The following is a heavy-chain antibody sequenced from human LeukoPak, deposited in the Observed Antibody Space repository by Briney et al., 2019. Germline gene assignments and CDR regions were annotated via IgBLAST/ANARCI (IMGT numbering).Heavy chain of an antibody. CDR2: INPNSGGT. D-gene: IGHD4-23*01. CDR3: ARESSTVVNVGAFDI. Sequence: ASVKVSCKASGYTFTGYYMHWVRQAPGQELEWMGWINPNSGGTNYAQKFQGRVTMTRDTSISTAYMELSRLRSDDTAVYYCARESSTVVNVGAFDIWGQGTMVTVSS. J-gene: IGHJ3*02. V-gene: IGHV1-2*02. CDR1: GYTFTGYY.